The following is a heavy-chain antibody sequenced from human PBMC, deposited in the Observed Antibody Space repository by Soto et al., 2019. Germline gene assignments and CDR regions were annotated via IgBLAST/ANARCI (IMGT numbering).Heavy chain of an antibody. CDR2: ISSTSTYI. D-gene: IGHD1-26*01. V-gene: IGHV3-21*01. CDR1: GFSFSDNS. J-gene: IGHJ4*02. CDR3: ARQRDGREGDY. Sequence: EVQLVESGGGLVKPGGSLRLSCAASGFSFSDNSMKWVRQAPGKGLEWVSSISSTSTYIFYADSLKGRFTISRDNAKNSLYLKMSSLRAEDTAVYYCARQRDGREGDYWGKGTLVTVSS.